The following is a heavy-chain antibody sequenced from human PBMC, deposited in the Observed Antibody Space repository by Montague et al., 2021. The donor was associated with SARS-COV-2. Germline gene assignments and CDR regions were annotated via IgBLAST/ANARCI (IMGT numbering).Heavy chain of an antibody. Sequence: SLRLSCAASGFTFSSYSMNWVRQAQGKGLEWVSYISSSSSTIYYADSVKGRFTISRDNAKNSLYLQMNSLRAEDTAVYYCARDRLVKYVDYYYYYGMGVWGQGTTVTVSS. J-gene: IGHJ6*02. V-gene: IGHV3-48*04. CDR1: GFTFSSYS. CDR3: ARDRLVKYVDYYYYYGMGV. CDR2: ISSSSSTI. D-gene: IGHD6-6*01.